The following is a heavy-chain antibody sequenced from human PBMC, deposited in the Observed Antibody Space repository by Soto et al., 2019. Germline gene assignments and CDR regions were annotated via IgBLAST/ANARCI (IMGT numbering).Heavy chain of an antibody. CDR1: GFTFSGYA. D-gene: IGHD2-15*01. CDR3: AKGATSFDY. Sequence: GGSLRLSCAASGFTFSGYAMSWVRQAPGKGLEWVSSISTGGGTTYYADSVKGRFTISRDSSKNTLYLQMNSLRAEDTAVYYCAKGATSFDYWGQGTLVTVSS. CDR2: ISTGGGTT. V-gene: IGHV3-23*01. J-gene: IGHJ4*02.